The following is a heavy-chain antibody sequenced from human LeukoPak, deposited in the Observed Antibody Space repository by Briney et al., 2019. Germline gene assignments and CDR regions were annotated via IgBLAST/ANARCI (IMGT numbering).Heavy chain of an antibody. Sequence: GRSLRLSCAASGFTFSSYGMHWVRQAPGKGLEWVAVISYDGSNKYYADSVKGRFTISRDNSKNTLYLQMNSLRAEDTAVYHCAKDFGSGYYYYFDYWGQGTLVTVSS. CDR2: ISYDGSNK. CDR3: AKDFGSGYYYYFDY. J-gene: IGHJ4*02. CDR1: GFTFSSYG. D-gene: IGHD3-22*01. V-gene: IGHV3-30*18.